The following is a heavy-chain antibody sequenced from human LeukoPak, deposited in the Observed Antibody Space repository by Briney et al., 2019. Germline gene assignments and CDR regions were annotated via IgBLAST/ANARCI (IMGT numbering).Heavy chain of an antibody. V-gene: IGHV3-21*01. CDR2: ISSSSNYI. CDR3: ARGSRMATIGCFDY. Sequence: GGSLRLSCSASGFTFSSYSMNWVRQAPGKGLEWVSSISSSSNYIYYADSVKGRFTISRDNAKNSLHLEMNSLRAEDTAVYYCARGSRMATIGCFDYWGQGTLVTVSS. J-gene: IGHJ4*02. D-gene: IGHD5-24*01. CDR1: GFTFSSYS.